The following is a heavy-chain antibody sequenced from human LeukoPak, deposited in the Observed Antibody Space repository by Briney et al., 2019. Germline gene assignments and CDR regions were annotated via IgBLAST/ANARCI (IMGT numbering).Heavy chain of an antibody. CDR3: ARHYGP. D-gene: IGHD4-17*01. Sequence: SETLSLTCTVSGGSINYYYWMWIRQPPGKGLEWIGYIYYSGGTHYNPSLKSRVAMLVDTSKNQFSLKLSSVTAADTAVYYCARHYGPWGQGTLVTVSS. CDR2: IYYSGGT. J-gene: IGHJ5*02. V-gene: IGHV4-59*08. CDR1: GGSINYYY.